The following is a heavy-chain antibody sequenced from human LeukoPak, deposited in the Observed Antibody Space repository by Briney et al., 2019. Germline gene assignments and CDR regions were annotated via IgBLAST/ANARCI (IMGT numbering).Heavy chain of an antibody. V-gene: IGHV1-69*13. Sequence: GASVKVSCKASGGTFSSYAISWVRQAPGQGLEWMGGIIPIFGTANYAQKFQGRVTITADESTSTAYMELSSLRSEDTAVYYCARDLGRIVGATSYFDYWGQGTLVTVSS. CDR1: GGTFSSYA. D-gene: IGHD1-26*01. J-gene: IGHJ4*02. CDR3: ARDLGRIVGATSYFDY. CDR2: IIPIFGTA.